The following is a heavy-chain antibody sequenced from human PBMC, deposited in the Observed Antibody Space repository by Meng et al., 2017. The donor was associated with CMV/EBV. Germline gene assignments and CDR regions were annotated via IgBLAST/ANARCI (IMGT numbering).Heavy chain of an antibody. CDR1: GGSLSSSSYY. V-gene: IGHV4-39*01. CDR2: IYYSGST. Sequence: GSLRLSCTVSGGSLSSSSYYWGWIRQPPGKGLEWIGSIYYSGSTYYNPSLKSRVTISVDTSKNQFSLKLSSVTAADTAVYYCARLAAAGLATLDYWGQGTLVTVSS. CDR3: ARLAAAGLATLDY. J-gene: IGHJ4*02. D-gene: IGHD6-13*01.